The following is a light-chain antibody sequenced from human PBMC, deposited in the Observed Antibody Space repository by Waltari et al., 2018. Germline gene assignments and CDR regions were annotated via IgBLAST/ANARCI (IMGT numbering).Light chain of an antibody. V-gene: IGLV2-23*03. Sequence: QSALTQPASVSGSPGQSITISCTATSSDVGSYNLVSWYQQHPGKAPKLIIYEGSKPASGVANRISGSKTGNTAALTSSGLQAEDEADYYCCSYAGSGTFVVVGGGTKLTVL. CDR1: SSDVGSYNL. J-gene: IGLJ2*01. CDR3: CSYAGSGTFVV. CDR2: EGS.